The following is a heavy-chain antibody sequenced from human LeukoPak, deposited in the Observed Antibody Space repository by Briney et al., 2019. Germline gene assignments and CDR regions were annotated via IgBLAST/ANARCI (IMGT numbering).Heavy chain of an antibody. CDR2: ISSDGHST. J-gene: IGHJ6*03. CDR3: ARVVGWFGERYMDV. D-gene: IGHD3-10*01. V-gene: IGHV3-64*01. Sequence: PGGSLRLSCAASGITFSTYAMHWVRQAPGKGLEYVSAISSDGHSTYYANSVKGRFTISRDNSKNTLYLQMGRLRAEDMAVYYCARVVGWFGERYMDVWGKGTTVTVSS. CDR1: GITFSTYA.